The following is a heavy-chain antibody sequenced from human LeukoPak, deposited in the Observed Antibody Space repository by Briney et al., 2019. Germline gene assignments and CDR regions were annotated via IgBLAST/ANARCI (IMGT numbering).Heavy chain of an antibody. D-gene: IGHD3-22*01. CDR2: INPNSGGT. CDR1: GYTFIVYY. J-gene: IGHJ4*02. V-gene: IGHV1-2*02. CDR3: ARGQVISYYDSSGYNIDY. Sequence: ASVKVSCKASGYTFIVYYMHWVRQAPGQGLEWMGWINPNSGGTNYTQKFQGRVTMTRDTSISTVYMELSRLRSDDTAVYYCARGQVISYYDSSGYNIDYWGQGTLVTVSS.